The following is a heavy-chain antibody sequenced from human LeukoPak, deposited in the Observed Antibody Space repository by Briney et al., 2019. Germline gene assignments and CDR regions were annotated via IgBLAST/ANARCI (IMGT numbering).Heavy chain of an antibody. J-gene: IGHJ4*02. CDR1: GYTFTRYG. D-gene: IGHD4-23*01. CDR2: ISAYNGNT. CDR3: ARDLPPVANNDY. V-gene: IGHV1-18*01. Sequence: ASVTVSCKASGYTFTRYGISWVRQAPGQGLEWMGWISAYNGNTNYAQKLQGRVTMTTDTSTSTAYMELRSLRSDDTAVYYCARDLPPVANNDYWGQGTLVTVSS.